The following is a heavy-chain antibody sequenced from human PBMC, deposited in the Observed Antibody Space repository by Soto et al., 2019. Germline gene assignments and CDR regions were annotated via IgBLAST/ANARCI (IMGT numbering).Heavy chain of an antibody. D-gene: IGHD6-13*01. CDR2: LSYDASTK. Sequence: QVQLVESGGGVVQPGRSLRLSCVASGFTFSNYGMHWVRQAPGKGLEWVALLSYDASTKYYADSVQGRFTISRDNSKSTLYLQINSLRPEDTAVYYCAKGISSSNSWKLFEYWGQGTLVTVSS. CDR1: GFTFSNYG. J-gene: IGHJ4*02. V-gene: IGHV3-30*18. CDR3: AKGISSSNSWKLFEY.